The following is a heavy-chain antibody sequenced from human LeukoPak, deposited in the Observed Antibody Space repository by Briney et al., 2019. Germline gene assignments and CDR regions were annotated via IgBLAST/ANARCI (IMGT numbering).Heavy chain of an antibody. D-gene: IGHD2-2*01. CDR2: IIPIFGTA. V-gene: IGHV1-69*13. J-gene: IGHJ5*02. CDR1: GGTFSIYA. CDR3: ARSFDIVVVPAAPNWFDP. Sequence: ASVNVSCKASGGTFSIYAISWVRQAPGQGLEWMGGIIPIFGTANYAQKFQGRVTITADESTSTAYMELSSLRSEDTAVYYCARSFDIVVVPAAPNWFDPWGQGTLVTVSS.